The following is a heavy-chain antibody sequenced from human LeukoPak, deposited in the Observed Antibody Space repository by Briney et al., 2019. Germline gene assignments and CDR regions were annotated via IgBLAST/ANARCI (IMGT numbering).Heavy chain of an antibody. CDR2: IKSKVDVGITGNAA. V-gene: IGHV3-15*05. CDR3: TTDYRFVQWLGTDYFQY. D-gene: IGHD3-3*01. Sequence: GGSLRLSCEASGFSFSDAWMSWVRQAPGEGLEWVGRIKSKVDVGITGNAADYAAPVKGRFTISRDDSKNMLYLEMNSLKIEDTAVYYCTTDYRFVQWLGTDYFQYWGQGALVIVSS. J-gene: IGHJ4*02. CDR1: GFSFSDAW.